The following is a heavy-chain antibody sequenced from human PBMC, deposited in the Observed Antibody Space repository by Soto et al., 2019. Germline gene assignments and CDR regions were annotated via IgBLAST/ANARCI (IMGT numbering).Heavy chain of an antibody. CDR2: IKDRDYGGTA. V-gene: IGHV3-15*01. CDR3: TTNDY. CDR1: GFNFSDAW. J-gene: IGHJ4*02. Sequence: QLVESGGDLVTPGESLRLSCVASGFNFSDAWMTWVRQAPGKGLEWVGRIKDRDYGGTADYAASVKGRFTMSRDDSTNMLFLQMNSLKSEDIAVYYCTTNDYWGQGTQVTVSS.